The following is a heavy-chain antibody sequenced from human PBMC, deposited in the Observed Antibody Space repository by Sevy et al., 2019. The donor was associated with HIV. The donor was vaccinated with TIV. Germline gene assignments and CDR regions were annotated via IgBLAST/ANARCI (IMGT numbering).Heavy chain of an antibody. CDR3: ARDLYYYDSSGYLDY. Sequence: GGSLRLSCAASGFTFRSYAMHWVRQAPGKGLEWVAVISYDGSNKYYADSVKGRFTISRDNSKNTLYLQMNSLRAEDTAVYYCARDLYYYDSSGYLDYRGQGTLVTVSS. D-gene: IGHD3-22*01. CDR1: GFTFRSYA. V-gene: IGHV3-30-3*01. CDR2: ISYDGSNK. J-gene: IGHJ4*02.